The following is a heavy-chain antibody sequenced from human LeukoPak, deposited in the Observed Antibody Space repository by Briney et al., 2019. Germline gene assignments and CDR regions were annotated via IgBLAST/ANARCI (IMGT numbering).Heavy chain of an antibody. CDR3: TRAYGSGSFLTY. D-gene: IGHD3-10*01. CDR2: IYYSGST. J-gene: IGHJ4*02. CDR1: GGSISGFH. V-gene: IGHV4-59*01. Sequence: SETLSLTCTVSGGSISGFHWSWIRQPPRKGLEWIGYIYYSGSTNYNPSLKSRVTISVDTSKNQFSLKLSSVTAADTAVYYCTRAYGSGSFLTYWGQGIPVTASS.